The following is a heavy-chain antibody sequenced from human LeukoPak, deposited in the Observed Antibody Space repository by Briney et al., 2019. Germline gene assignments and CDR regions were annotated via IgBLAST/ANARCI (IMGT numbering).Heavy chain of an antibody. V-gene: IGHV3-53*01. J-gene: IGHJ4*02. CDR2: IYSGGST. CDR1: GGSISSSSYY. D-gene: IGHD6-19*01. Sequence: ETLSLTCTVSGGSISSSSYYWGWIRQPPGKGLEWVSVIYSGGSTYYADSVKGRFTISRDNSKNTLYLQMNSLRAEDTAVYYCAVAVAGYYWGQGTLVTVSS. CDR3: AVAVAGYY.